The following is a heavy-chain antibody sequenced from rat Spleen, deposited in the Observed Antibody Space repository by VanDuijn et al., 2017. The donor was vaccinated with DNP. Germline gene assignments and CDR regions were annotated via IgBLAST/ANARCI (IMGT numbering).Heavy chain of an antibody. CDR2: FSTIGDNT. Sequence: EVQLVESGGGLVQPGRSLKLSCAASGFTFSNYDMAWVRQAPTKGLEWVATFSTIGDNTYYRDSVKGRFTISRDNAKSTLYLQVNSLRSEDTATYFCTSNPHIRTAAPFDYWGQGVMVTVSS. D-gene: IGHD3-8*01. CDR1: GFTFSNYD. CDR3: TSNPHIRTAAPFDY. V-gene: IGHV5S23*01. J-gene: IGHJ2*01.